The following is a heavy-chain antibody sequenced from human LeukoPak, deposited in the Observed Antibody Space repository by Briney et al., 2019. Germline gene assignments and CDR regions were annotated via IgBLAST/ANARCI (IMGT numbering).Heavy chain of an antibody. CDR1: GFTFSSYG. V-gene: IGHV3-49*04. D-gene: IGHD3-16*01. J-gene: IGHJ4*02. Sequence: GGSLRLSCAASGFTFSSYGMHWVRQAPGKGLEWVGFIRREEYAGTTEYAASVKGRFTISRDDSKSIAYLQMNSLKTEDTAVYYCSRARPHLGEFHFDYWGQGTLVTVSS. CDR2: IRREEYAGTT. CDR3: SRARPHLGEFHFDY.